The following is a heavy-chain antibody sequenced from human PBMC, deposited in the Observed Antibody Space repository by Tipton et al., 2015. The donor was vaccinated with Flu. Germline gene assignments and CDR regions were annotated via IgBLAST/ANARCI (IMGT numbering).Heavy chain of an antibody. Sequence: QVQLVQSGGGVVQPGGSLRLSCAASGFTFSGYGMHWVRQAPGKGLEWVAFIRHDESDKYYADSVKGRFTISRDNSKNALYLLISSLRAEDTARYYCAAFKNPGYWGQGTLVTVST. J-gene: IGHJ4*02. V-gene: IGHV3-30*02. CDR2: IRHDESDK. CDR1: GFTFSGYG. D-gene: IGHD2/OR15-2a*01. CDR3: AAFKNPGY.